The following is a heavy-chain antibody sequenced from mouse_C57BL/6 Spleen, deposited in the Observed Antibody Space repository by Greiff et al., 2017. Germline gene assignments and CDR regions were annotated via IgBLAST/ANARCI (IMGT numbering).Heavy chain of an antibody. CDR1: GYTFTSYW. V-gene: IGHV1-55*01. CDR3: ARGDDDGGTWYFDV. CDR2: IYPGSGST. J-gene: IGHJ1*03. D-gene: IGHD2-4*01. Sequence: VQLQQPGAELVKPGASVKMSCKASGYTFTSYWITWVKQRPGQGLEWIGDIYPGSGSTNYNEKFKSKATLTVDTSSSTAYMQLSSLTSEDSAVYYCARGDDDGGTWYFDVWGTGTTVTVSS.